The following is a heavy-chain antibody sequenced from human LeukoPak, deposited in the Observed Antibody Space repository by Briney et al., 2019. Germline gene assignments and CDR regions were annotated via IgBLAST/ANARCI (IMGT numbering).Heavy chain of an antibody. Sequence: ASVKVSCKASEFTFSNSAFQWVRQARGQRLEWMGWIVVGSGNTNYAQRFQERVFITRDMSTKTVYMELSSLKSEDTAVYYCAADDQQLILWGQGTLVAVSS. CDR3: AADDQQLIL. J-gene: IGHJ4*02. CDR1: EFTFSNSA. V-gene: IGHV1-58*01. CDR2: IVVGSGNT. D-gene: IGHD2/OR15-2a*01.